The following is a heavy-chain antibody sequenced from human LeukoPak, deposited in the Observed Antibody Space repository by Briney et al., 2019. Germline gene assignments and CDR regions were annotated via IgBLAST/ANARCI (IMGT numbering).Heavy chain of an antibody. V-gene: IGHV3-48*02. CDR3: ARAENYDSSGYPRGIFDY. CDR2: ISSSSSTI. CDR1: GFTFSSYS. J-gene: IGHJ4*02. Sequence: GGSLRLSCAASGFTFSSYSMNWVRQAPGKGLEWVSYISSSSSTIYYADSVKGRFTISRDNAKNSLYLQMNSLRDENTAVYYCARAENYDSSGYPRGIFDYWGQGTLVAVSS. D-gene: IGHD3-22*01.